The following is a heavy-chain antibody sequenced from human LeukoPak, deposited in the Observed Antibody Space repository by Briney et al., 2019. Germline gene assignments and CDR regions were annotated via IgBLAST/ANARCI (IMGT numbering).Heavy chain of an antibody. CDR1: GFNFRIYG. Sequence: GGSLRLSCAASGFNFRIYGMNWVRQAPGKGLEWVAFVRYDGIQKYHADSVKGRFTISRDNSRNTVYLQMNSLTPEDTAVYYCAKPFGDYEGYFDYWGQGTLVIVSS. J-gene: IGHJ4*02. V-gene: IGHV3-30*02. CDR3: AKPFGDYEGYFDY. D-gene: IGHD4-17*01. CDR2: VRYDGIQK.